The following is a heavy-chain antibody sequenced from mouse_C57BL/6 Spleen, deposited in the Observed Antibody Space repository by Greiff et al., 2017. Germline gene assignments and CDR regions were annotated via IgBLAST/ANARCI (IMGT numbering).Heavy chain of an antibody. D-gene: IGHD1-1*01. V-gene: IGHV5-17*01. CDR1: GFTFSDYG. CDR2: ISSGSSTI. CDR3: ASLGSSYGDCDY. J-gene: IGHJ2*01. Sequence: EVQLVESGGGLVKPGGSLTLSCAASGFTFSDYGMHWVRQAPEKGLEWVAYISSGSSTIYYADTVNGRFTISRDNAKNNLFLQMTSLRSEYTAMYYCASLGSSYGDCDYWGQGTTRTVSS.